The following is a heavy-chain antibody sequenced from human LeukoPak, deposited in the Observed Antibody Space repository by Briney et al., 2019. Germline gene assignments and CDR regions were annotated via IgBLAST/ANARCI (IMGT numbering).Heavy chain of an antibody. CDR2: ISSSGGST. D-gene: IGHD3-10*01. Sequence: GGSLRLSCAASGFTFRSYAMSWVRQAPGKGLEWVSAISSSGGSTYYADSVKGRFTISRVNSKNTLYPQMNSLRAEDTAVYGCAKDWEWFGEFSNWGQGTLVTVSS. CDR3: AKDWEWFGEFSN. J-gene: IGHJ4*02. V-gene: IGHV3-23*01. CDR1: GFTFRSYA.